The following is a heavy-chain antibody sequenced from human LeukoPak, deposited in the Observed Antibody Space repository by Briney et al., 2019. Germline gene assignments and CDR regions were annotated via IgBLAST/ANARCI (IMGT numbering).Heavy chain of an antibody. CDR1: GYTFTSYS. Sequence: ASVKASCKASGYTFTSYSISWVRQAPGQGPEWMGWMSAYNGNTIYAQKVKGRVTMTTDTSTSTAYMELRSLKSDDTAVYYCARVSYCSDASCYCDYWGQGTLVTVSS. J-gene: IGHJ4*02. D-gene: IGHD2-15*01. V-gene: IGHV1-18*01. CDR2: MSAYNGNT. CDR3: ARVSYCSDASCYCDY.